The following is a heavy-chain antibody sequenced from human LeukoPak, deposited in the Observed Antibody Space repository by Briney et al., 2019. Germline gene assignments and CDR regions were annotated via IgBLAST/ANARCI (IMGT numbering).Heavy chain of an antibody. Sequence: SETLSLTCTVSGGSISSYYWSWIRQPPGKGLEWIGYIYYSGSTYYNPSLKSRVTISVDTSKNQFSLKLSSVTAADTAVYYCARGRTRFDPWGQGTLVTVSS. D-gene: IGHD1-14*01. V-gene: IGHV4-59*12. CDR2: IYYSGST. CDR3: ARGRTRFDP. J-gene: IGHJ5*02. CDR1: GGSISSYY.